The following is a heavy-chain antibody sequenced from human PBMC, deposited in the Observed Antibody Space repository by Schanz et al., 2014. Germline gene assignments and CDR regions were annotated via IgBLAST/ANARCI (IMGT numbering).Heavy chain of an antibody. J-gene: IGHJ4*02. CDR3: ARGYGDSPTDF. CDR1: GYTFISYG. D-gene: IGHD4-17*01. Sequence: QVQLVQSGAEVRKPGASVKVSCKASGYTFISYGISWVRQAPGQGLEWLGWINPDSGDTNYAQKFQGRVTITADRSTSTAYMELSSLRSEDTAVYYCARGYGDSPTDFWGQGTLVTVSS. V-gene: IGHV1-18*01. CDR2: INPDSGDT.